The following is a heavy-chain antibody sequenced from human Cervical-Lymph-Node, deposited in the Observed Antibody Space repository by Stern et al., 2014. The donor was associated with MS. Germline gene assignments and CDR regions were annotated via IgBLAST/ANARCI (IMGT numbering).Heavy chain of an antibody. V-gene: IGHV3-33*01. D-gene: IGHD4-23*01. CDR1: GFTLSSSG. Sequence: VQLVESGGGVVQPGRSLRLSWAASGFTLSSSGMHWVRQAPGKGLEWLAIIKYDGSNIYYADSVKGRFTISRDNSKNTLYLQMNSLRAEDTAVYYCAREGGNTAEYFQHWGQGTLVTVSS. CDR2: IKYDGSNI. CDR3: AREGGNTAEYFQH. J-gene: IGHJ1*01.